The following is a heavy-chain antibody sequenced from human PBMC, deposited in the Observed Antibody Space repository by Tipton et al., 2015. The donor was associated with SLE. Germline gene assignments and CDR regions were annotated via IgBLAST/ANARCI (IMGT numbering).Heavy chain of an antibody. CDR2: IWYDGSNK. V-gene: IGHV3-33*01. CDR1: GFTFSSYG. CDR3: ARGRRDRYQLLSY. J-gene: IGHJ4*02. Sequence: SGFTFSSYGMHWVRQAPGKGLEWVAVIWYDGSNKYYADSVKGRFTISRDNSKNTLYLQMNSLRAEDTAVYYCARGRRDRYQLLSYWGQGTLVTVSS. D-gene: IGHD2-2*01.